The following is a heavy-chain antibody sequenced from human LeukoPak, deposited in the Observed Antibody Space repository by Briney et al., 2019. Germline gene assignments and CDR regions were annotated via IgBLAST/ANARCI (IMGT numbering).Heavy chain of an antibody. CDR2: ISAYNGNT. D-gene: IGHD6-19*01. Sequence: GASVKVSCKASGYTFTSYGISWVRQAPGQGLEWMGWISAYNGNTNYAQKLQGRVTMTTDTSTSTAYMELRSLRSDDTAVYYCARDLSGWFSNDYYYMDVWGKGTTVTVSS. V-gene: IGHV1-18*01. CDR3: ARDLSGWFSNDYYYMDV. J-gene: IGHJ6*03. CDR1: GYTFTSYG.